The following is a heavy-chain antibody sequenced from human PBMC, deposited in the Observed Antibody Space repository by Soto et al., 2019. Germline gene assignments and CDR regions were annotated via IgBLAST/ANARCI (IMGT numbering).Heavy chain of an antibody. CDR1: GGSISHYY. J-gene: IGHJ2*01. CDR3: ARGGSGGSGSCYFAL. D-gene: IGHD6-25*01. CDR2: ISYSGSA. Sequence: QVQLQESGPGLVKPSETLSLTCTVSGGSISHYYWSWIRQPPGQGLEWIGHISYSGSANYNHSLKSRVIIAVDTSTNHFSLKLSSVTAADAALYICARGGSGGSGSCYFALGGSGTLVTVSS. V-gene: IGHV4-59*01.